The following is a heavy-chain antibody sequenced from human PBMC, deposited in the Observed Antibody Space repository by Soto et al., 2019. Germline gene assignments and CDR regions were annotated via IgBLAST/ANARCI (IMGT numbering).Heavy chain of an antibody. D-gene: IGHD3-22*01. CDR1: GGSFSGFY. CDR2: IYHRGNT. J-gene: IGHJ6*02. Sequence: LTCAVYGGSFSGFYWSWIRQSPGKGLEWIGEIYHRGNTNYNPSLKTRVSISVDTSKNQFSLNLTSVTAADTAVYYCARAHSTTVITLKWGAMDFWGQGTTVTVSS. V-gene: IGHV4-34*01. CDR3: ARAHSTTVITLKWGAMDF.